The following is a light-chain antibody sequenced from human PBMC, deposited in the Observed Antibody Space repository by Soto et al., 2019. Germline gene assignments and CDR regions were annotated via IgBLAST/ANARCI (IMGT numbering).Light chain of an antibody. CDR2: HAS. J-gene: IGKJ1*01. V-gene: IGKV1-5*01. CDR1: QSISNW. Sequence: DIQMTQSPSSLSASVGDRVTITGRASQSISNWLAWYHQKPGTAPKLLIYHASTLESGVPSRLSGSGSGTEFTLTIRSLQPDDFATYYCQQYNSYSTFGQGTKVDIK. CDR3: QQYNSYST.